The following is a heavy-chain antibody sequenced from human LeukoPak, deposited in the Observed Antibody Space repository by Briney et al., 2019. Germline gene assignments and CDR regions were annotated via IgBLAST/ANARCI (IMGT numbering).Heavy chain of an antibody. V-gene: IGHV3-48*02. CDR1: GFTFSNYV. J-gene: IGHJ4*02. Sequence: GGSLRLSCAASGFTFSNYVMSWVRQAPGKGLEWVSYINHNGEMIFYPDFVKGRFTISRDNAKNSLYLQMNSLRDEDTAVYYCAKDLEMAQPYYFDYWGQGTLVTVSS. CDR3: AKDLEMAQPYYFDY. CDR2: INHNGEMI. D-gene: IGHD5-24*01.